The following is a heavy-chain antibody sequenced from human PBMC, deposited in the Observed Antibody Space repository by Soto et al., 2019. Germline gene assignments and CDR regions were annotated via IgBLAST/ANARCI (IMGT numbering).Heavy chain of an antibody. CDR3: ARQIYDSDTGPNFQYYFDS. D-gene: IGHD3-22*01. CDR2: IDPSDSQT. Sequence: GESLKISCKGSGYSFAGYWITWVRQRPGKGLEWMGRIDPSDSQTYYSPSFRGHVTISVTKSITTVFLQWSSLRASDTAMYYCARQIYDSDTGPNFQYYFDSWGQGTPVAVSS. V-gene: IGHV5-10-1*01. CDR1: GYSFAGYW. J-gene: IGHJ4*02.